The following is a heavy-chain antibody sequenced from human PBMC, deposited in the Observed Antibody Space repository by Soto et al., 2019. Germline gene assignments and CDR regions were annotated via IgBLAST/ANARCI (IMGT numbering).Heavy chain of an antibody. CDR2: ISYDGSNK. J-gene: IGHJ4*02. Sequence: PAGSLRLSCAASGFTFSSYGMHWVRQAPGKGLEWVAVISYDGSNKYYADSVKGRFTISRDNSKNTLYLQMNSLRAEDTAVYYCAKTVDTDMVGEPFDYWGQGTLVTVSS. V-gene: IGHV3-30*18. CDR1: GFTFSSYG. CDR3: AKTVDTDMVGEPFDY. D-gene: IGHD5-18*01.